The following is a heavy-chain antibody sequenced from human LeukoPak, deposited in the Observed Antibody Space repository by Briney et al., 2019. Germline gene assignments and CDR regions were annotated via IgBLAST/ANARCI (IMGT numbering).Heavy chain of an antibody. J-gene: IGHJ4*02. Sequence: GGSLRLSCAASGFTFSSYWMSWVRQAPGKGLEWVANIKQDGSEKYYVDSVKGRFTISRDNSKNTLYLQMNSLSAEDTAVYYCARAIYSSSSADYWGQGTLVTVSS. CDR3: ARAIYSSSSADY. V-gene: IGHV3-7*03. D-gene: IGHD6-6*01. CDR1: GFTFSSYW. CDR2: IKQDGSEK.